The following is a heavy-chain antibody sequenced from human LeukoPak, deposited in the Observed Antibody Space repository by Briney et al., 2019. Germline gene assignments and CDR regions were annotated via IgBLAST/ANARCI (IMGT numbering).Heavy chain of an antibody. V-gene: IGHV3-49*03. D-gene: IGHD1-26*01. J-gene: IGHJ4*02. CDR2: IRSRLYGGTT. CDR1: GFTFGDYA. Sequence: GGSLRLSCIVSGFTFGDYAMSWFRQAPGKGLEWVGFIRSRLYGGTTEDAASVKGRFTISRDDSTSIAYLQMNSLRAEDTAVYYCARGRGGSYYVDYFDYWGQGTLVTVSS. CDR3: ARGRGGSYYVDYFDY.